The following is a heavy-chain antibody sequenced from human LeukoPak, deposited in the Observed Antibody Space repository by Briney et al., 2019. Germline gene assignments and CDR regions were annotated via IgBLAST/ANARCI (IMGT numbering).Heavy chain of an antibody. J-gene: IGHJ4*02. CDR3: TRDQMNY. Sequence: PGGSLRLSCAASGFTFSTYAVNWVRQAPGKGLVWVSLIFSNGDTHYADSVKGRFTISRDTSKNTVSLQMNSLRVEDTAMYYCTRDQMNYWGQGTLVTVSS. CDR1: GFTFSTYA. D-gene: IGHD5-24*01. CDR2: IFSNGDT. V-gene: IGHV3-53*01.